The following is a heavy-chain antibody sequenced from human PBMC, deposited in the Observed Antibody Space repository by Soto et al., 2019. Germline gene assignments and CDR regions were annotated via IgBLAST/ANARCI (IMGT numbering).Heavy chain of an antibody. CDR3: AKFADYYYDGNGPTN. D-gene: IGHD3-22*01. Sequence: PGGSLRLSCAASGFTFSNYAMSWVRQAPGKGLEWVSVISGGDDTIYYTDSVKGRFTISRDNSKNTLYLKMNSLRAEDTALYYCAKFADYYYDGNGPTNWGQGTLVTVSS. CDR1: GFTFSNYA. J-gene: IGHJ4*02. CDR2: ISGGDDTI. V-gene: IGHV3-23*01.